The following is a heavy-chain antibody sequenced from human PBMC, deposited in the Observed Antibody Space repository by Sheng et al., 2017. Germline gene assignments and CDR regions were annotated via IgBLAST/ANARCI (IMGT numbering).Heavy chain of an antibody. CDR3: ARPSWSNTYYYDSSGYYPGY. CDR1: GFTFSDYY. D-gene: IGHD3-22*01. J-gene: IGHJ4*02. Sequence: QVQLVESGGGLVKPGGSLRLSCAASGFTFSDYYMSWIRQAPGKGLEWVSYISSSSSYTNYADSVKGRFTISRDNAKNSLYLQMNSLRAEDTAVYYCARPSWSNTYYYDSSGYYPGYWGQGTLVTVSS. V-gene: IGHV3-11*05. CDR2: ISSSSSYT.